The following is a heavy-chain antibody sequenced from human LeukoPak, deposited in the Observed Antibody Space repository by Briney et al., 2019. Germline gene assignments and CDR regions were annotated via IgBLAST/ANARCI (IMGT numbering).Heavy chain of an antibody. CDR1: GLTFSSYS. Sequence: PGGTLRLSCAASGLTFSSYSLTWVRQPPGKGLEWVSAISGRGGTTYYAYSVKGGFTISRDNSKHTLYLQMNSLRAEDTAVYYCAKGCRAYCSGCSCWPCDYWGQGTLVTVSS. V-gene: IGHV3-23*01. D-gene: IGHD2-15*01. CDR2: ISGRGGTT. CDR3: AKGCRAYCSGCSCWPCDY. J-gene: IGHJ4*02.